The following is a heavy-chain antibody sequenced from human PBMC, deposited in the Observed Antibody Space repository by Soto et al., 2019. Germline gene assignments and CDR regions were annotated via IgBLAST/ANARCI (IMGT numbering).Heavy chain of an antibody. CDR2: IKEDGSEK. CDR3: ARVPIAIEGGHYYYYYMDV. CDR1: EMTFSLFS. Sequence: DVRLVESGGGLVQPGKSLRLSCEVSEMTFSLFSMSWVRQVPGKRLEWVATIKEDGSEKSYVDSVKGRFTISRATDKNSLSLEMNALRADDTSVYYCARVPIAIEGGHYYYYYMDVWGKGTTVTVSS. D-gene: IGHD2-21*01. V-gene: IGHV3-7*01. J-gene: IGHJ6*03.